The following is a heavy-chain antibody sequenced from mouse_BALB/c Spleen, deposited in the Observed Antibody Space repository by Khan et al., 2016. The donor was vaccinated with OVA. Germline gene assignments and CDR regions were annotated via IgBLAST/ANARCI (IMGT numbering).Heavy chain of an antibody. D-gene: IGHD1-1*01. CDR3: AKFTPEYYSMDY. Sequence: VQLKESGPGLVAPSQSLSITCTVSGFSLTSYGVSWVRQSPGKGLEWLGVIWGDGSTNYHSTLISRLIISKDNSKSQVFLKLTGLQTDDTATYYCAKFTPEYYSMDYWGQGTSVTVSS. CDR2: IWGDGST. CDR1: GFSLTSYG. V-gene: IGHV2-3*01. J-gene: IGHJ4*01.